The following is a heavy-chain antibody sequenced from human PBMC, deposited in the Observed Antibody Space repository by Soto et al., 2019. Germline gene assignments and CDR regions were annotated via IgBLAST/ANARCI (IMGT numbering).Heavy chain of an antibody. CDR1: GFTFSSYW. Sequence: EVQLVESGGGLVQSGGSLRLSCAASGFTFSSYWMSWVRQGPGKGPEWVANIKQDGSKIYYVDSVKGRFTISRDNAKSSLYLQMTSLRAEDTAVYHCAKSLSAIPGDSWGQGTLVTVSS. D-gene: IGHD2-2*01. CDR3: AKSLSAIPGDS. J-gene: IGHJ4*02. CDR2: IKQDGSKI. V-gene: IGHV3-7*05.